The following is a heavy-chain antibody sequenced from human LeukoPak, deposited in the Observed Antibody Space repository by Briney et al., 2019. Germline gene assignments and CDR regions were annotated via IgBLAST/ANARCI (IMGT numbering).Heavy chain of an antibody. V-gene: IGHV3-30*02. CDR2: IRYDGGNK. D-gene: IGHD4-23*01. CDR3: AKDSSRWFLDY. J-gene: IGHJ4*02. Sequence: GGSLRLSCAASGFTFSSYGMHWVRQAPGKGLEWVAFIRYDGGNKYYADSVKGRFTISRDNSKNTLYLQMNSLRAEDTAVYYCAKDSSRWFLDYWGQGTLVTVSS. CDR1: GFTFSSYG.